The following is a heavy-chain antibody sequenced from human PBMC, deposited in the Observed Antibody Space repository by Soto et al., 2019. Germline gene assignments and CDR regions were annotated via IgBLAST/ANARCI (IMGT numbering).Heavy chain of an antibody. CDR1: GGSISSGGYS. CDR2: MYHSGST. V-gene: IGHV4-30-2*01. Sequence: TSETLSLTCAVSGGSISSGGYSWSWIRQPPGKGLEWIGYMYHSGSTYYNPSLRSRVTISIDRSKNQFSLKLSSVTAADTAVYYCARSVFPWGQGTLVTVS. J-gene: IGHJ5*02. CDR3: ARSVFP.